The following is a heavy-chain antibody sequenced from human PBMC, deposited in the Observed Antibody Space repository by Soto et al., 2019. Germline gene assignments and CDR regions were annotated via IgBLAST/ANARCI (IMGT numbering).Heavy chain of an antibody. CDR2: IYYSGST. D-gene: IGHD2-15*01. V-gene: IGHV4-39*01. CDR1: GGSISSSSYY. CDR3: ARLPLADCSGGSCYSGWFDP. J-gene: IGHJ5*02. Sequence: PSETLSLTCTVSGGSISSSSYYWGWIRQSPGKGPEWIASIYYSGSTYYNPSLKSRVTISVDTSKNQFSLKLSSVTAADTAVYHCARLPLADCSGGSCYSGWFDPWGQGTLVTVSS.